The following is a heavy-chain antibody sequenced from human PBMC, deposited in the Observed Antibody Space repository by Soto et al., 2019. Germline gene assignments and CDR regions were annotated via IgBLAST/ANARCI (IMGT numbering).Heavy chain of an antibody. CDR1: GGSISNSDYY. Sequence: QLQLQESGPGLVKPSETLSLTCTVSGGSISNSDYYWGWIRQPPGKGLEWIGSIYYSGSTYYNPSLKNRVTISVDTSKNQFSLKLSSVTAADSAVYYCAGQRYYHGMDVWGRGTTVTVSS. J-gene: IGHJ6*02. CDR2: IYYSGST. V-gene: IGHV4-39*01. CDR3: AGQRYYHGMDV.